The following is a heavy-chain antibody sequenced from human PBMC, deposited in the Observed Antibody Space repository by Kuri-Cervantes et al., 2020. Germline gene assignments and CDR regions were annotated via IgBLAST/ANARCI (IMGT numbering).Heavy chain of an antibody. V-gene: IGHV1-2*04. J-gene: IGHJ5*02. CDR1: GYTFTGYY. CDR3: ARDGSTFQAVGDYSHGLDP. Sequence: ASVKVSCKASGYTFTGYYMHRVRQAPGQGLEWMGWINPNSGVTNYAQKFQGWVTMTRDTSISTAYMELSRLRSDDTAVYYCARDGSTFQAVGDYSHGLDPWGPGTLVTVSS. CDR2: INPNSGVT. D-gene: IGHD2/OR15-2a*01.